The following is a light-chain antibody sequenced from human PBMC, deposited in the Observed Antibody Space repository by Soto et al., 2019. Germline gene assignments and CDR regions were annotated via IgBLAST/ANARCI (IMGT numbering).Light chain of an antibody. CDR1: QGISSY. CDR3: QQSYSTPPT. V-gene: IGKV1-39*01. Sequence: DIQLTQSPSFLSASVGDRVTITCRASQGISSYLNWYQQKPGKVPKLLIYAASSLQSGVPSRFSGSGSGTDFTLTISSLQPEDFATYYCQQSYSTPPTFGQGTRLEIK. J-gene: IGKJ5*01. CDR2: AAS.